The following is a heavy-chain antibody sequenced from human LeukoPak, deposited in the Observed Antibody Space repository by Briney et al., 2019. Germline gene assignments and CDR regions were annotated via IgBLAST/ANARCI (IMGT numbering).Heavy chain of an antibody. D-gene: IGHD3-10*01. V-gene: IGHV4-30-4*08. Sequence: PSETLSLTCSVSGGSISSGDYYWSWIRQPPGKGLEWIGYIYYSGSTYYNPSLKSRVTISLDTSKNQFSLKLSSVTAADTAVYYCARHPSTLVRGVLAATGKFDPWGQGTLVTVSS. CDR2: IYYSGST. J-gene: IGHJ5*02. CDR1: GGSISSGDYY. CDR3: ARHPSTLVRGVLAATGKFDP.